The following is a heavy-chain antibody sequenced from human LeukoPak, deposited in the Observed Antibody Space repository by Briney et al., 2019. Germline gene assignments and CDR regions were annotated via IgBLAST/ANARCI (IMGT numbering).Heavy chain of an antibody. J-gene: IGHJ4*02. CDR3: ARYPSSYSSAFDY. Sequence: ASVKASCKASGYTFTGYYMHWVRQAPGQGLEWMGWINPNSGGTNYAQKFQGRVTMTRDTSISTAYMELSRLRSDDTAVYYCARYPSSYSSAFDYWGQGTLVTVSS. CDR2: INPNSGGT. CDR1: GYTFTGYY. V-gene: IGHV1-2*02. D-gene: IGHD6-19*01.